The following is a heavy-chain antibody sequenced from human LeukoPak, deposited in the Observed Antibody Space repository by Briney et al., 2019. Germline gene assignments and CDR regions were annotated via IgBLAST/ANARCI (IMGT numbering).Heavy chain of an antibody. J-gene: IGHJ4*02. CDR1: GGSISNYY. V-gene: IGHV4-59*01. D-gene: IGHD4-23*01. CDR2: IYYSGST. Sequence: SETLSLTCTVSGGSISNYYWSWIRQPPGKGLECIGYIYYSGSTNYNPSLKSRVTISVDTSKNQFSLKLSSVTAADTAVYFCARDLDYGGNSGPLGYWGQGTLVTVSS. CDR3: ARDLDYGGNSGPLGY.